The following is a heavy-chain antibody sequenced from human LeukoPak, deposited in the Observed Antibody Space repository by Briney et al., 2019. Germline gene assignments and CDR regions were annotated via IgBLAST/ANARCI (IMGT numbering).Heavy chain of an antibody. J-gene: IGHJ4*02. CDR1: GFTFSSYG. Sequence: GALRLSCVGSGFTFSSYGINWVRKASGKGLEWVLLISYRGSTISYADSVKGRFTISRDNAKNSLYLQMNSLRAEDTAVYYCARGSSRYSYGYLDYWGQGTLVTVSS. CDR2: ISYRGSTI. V-gene: IGHV3-48*03. CDR3: ARGSSRYSYGYLDY. D-gene: IGHD5-18*01.